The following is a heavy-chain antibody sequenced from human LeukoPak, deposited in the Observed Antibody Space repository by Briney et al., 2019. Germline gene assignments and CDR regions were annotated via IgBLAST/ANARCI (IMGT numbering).Heavy chain of an antibody. CDR2: INPNSGGT. Sequence: ASVKVSCKASGYTFTGYYMHWVRQAPGQGLEWMGWINPNSGGTNYAQKFQGWVTMTRDTSISTAYMELSRLRSDDTAVYYCARVAGGQQLDMRHFDYWGQGTLVTVSS. CDR1: GYTFTGYY. V-gene: IGHV1-2*04. J-gene: IGHJ4*02. CDR3: ARVAGGQQLDMRHFDY. D-gene: IGHD6-13*01.